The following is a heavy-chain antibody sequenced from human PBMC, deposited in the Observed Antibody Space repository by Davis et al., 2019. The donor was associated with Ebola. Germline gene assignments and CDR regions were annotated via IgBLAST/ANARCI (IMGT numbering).Heavy chain of an antibody. V-gene: IGHV3-23*01. CDR2: IRGSGGGT. CDR3: AKERSRSPTYGMDV. CDR1: GFTFSSYA. Sequence: GESLKISCAASGFTFSSYAMTWVRQAPGKGLEWVSAIRGSGGGTYYADSVKGRFTISRDDSKNTLYLQMNSLRSEDTAIYYCAKERSRSPTYGMDVWGQGTTVTVSS. J-gene: IGHJ6*02. D-gene: IGHD3-3*01.